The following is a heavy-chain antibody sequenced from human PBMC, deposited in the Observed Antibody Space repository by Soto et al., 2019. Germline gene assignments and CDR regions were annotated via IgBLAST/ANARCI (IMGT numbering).Heavy chain of an antibody. Sequence: GGSLRLSCVASGFAFRSYGMNWVRQAPGKGLEWVSSISTSSSAIYYTDSVKGRFTISRDNARNSLYLQMKSLRAEDTAVYFCARDGADYDILTGYYDYYYHGMDVGGQGTTVTVS. J-gene: IGHJ6*02. D-gene: IGHD3-9*01. CDR3: ARDGADYDILTGYYDYYYHGMDV. CDR2: ISTSSSAI. V-gene: IGHV3-21*06. CDR1: GFAFRSYG.